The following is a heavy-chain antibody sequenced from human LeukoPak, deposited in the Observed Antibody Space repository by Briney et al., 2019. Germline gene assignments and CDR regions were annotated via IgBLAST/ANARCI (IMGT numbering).Heavy chain of an antibody. V-gene: IGHV3-23*01. CDR1: GFTFSSYA. Sequence: GGSLRLSCAASGFTFSSYAMSWVRQTPGKGLEWVSAISGSGVSTDYADSVKGRFTISRDNSKNTLYLQMNSLRAEDTAVHYCARGRKYSYGTYYYGLDVWGQGTTVTVCS. CDR2: ISGSGVST. D-gene: IGHD5-18*01. J-gene: IGHJ6*02. CDR3: ARGRKYSYGTYYYGLDV.